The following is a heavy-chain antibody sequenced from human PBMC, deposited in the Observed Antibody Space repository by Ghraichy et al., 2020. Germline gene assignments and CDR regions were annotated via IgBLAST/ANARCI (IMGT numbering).Heavy chain of an antibody. CDR2: IDTSGST. J-gene: IGHJ4*02. CDR1: GGSISSYY. V-gene: IGHV4-4*07. D-gene: IGHD3-22*01. Sequence: SETLSLTCTVSGGSISSYYCSWIRPPAGKGLEWIGRIDTSGSTNYNPSLKSRVTMSVDTSNNQFSLKLSSVTAADTAVYYCAMAVVYYDSIFFDYWGQGPLVTVSS. CDR3: AMAVVYYDSIFFDY.